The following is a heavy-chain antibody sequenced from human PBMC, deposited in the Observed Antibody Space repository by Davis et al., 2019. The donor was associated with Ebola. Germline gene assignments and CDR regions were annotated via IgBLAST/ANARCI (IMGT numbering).Heavy chain of an antibody. J-gene: IGHJ2*01. D-gene: IGHD2-2*01. V-gene: IGHV4-34*01. Sequence: SETLSLTCAVYGGSFSGYYWSWIRQPPGKGLEWIGEINHSGSTNYNPSLKSRVTISVDTSKNQFSLKLSSVTAADTAVYYCAREYCSSTSCYASWFDPWGRGTLVTVSS. CDR1: GGSFSGYY. CDR2: INHSGST. CDR3: AREYCSSTSCYASWFDP.